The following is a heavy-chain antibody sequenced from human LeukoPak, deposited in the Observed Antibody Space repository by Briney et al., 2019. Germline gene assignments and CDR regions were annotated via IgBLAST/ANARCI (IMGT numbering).Heavy chain of an antibody. J-gene: IGHJ4*02. CDR3: ARMGCSSASCYTLDY. V-gene: IGHV1-18*01. D-gene: IGHD2-2*02. CDR2: TSVYNSNT. CDR1: GYNISNNG. Sequence: ASVKVSCKASGYNISNNGISWVRQAPGQGLEWMGWTSVYNSNTNSAQNLQGRVTMTTDTSTSTAYMELRGLRSDDTAVYYCARMGCSSASCYTLDYWGQGTLVTVSS.